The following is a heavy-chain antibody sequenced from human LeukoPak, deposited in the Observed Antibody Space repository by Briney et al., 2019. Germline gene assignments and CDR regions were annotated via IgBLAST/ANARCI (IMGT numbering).Heavy chain of an antibody. Sequence: IGYIYYSGSTYYNPSLKSRVTISVDASKNQFSLKLSSVTAADTAVYYCARAAAAGLRNFDYWGQGTLVTVSS. CDR3: ARAAAAGLRNFDY. D-gene: IGHD6-13*01. CDR2: IYYSGST. J-gene: IGHJ4*02. V-gene: IGHV4-31*02.